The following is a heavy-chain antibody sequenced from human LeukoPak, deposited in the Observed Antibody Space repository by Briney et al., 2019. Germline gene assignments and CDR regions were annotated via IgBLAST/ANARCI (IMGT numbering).Heavy chain of an antibody. CDR2: INPNSGGT. CDR3: ARISLNYYDSSGYYYWFDP. Sequence: GASVKVSCKASGYTFTSYYMHWVRQAPGQGLEWMGWINPNSGGTNYAQKFQGRVTMTRDTSISTAYMELSRLRSDDTAVYYCARISLNYYDSSGYYYWFDPWGQGTLVTVSS. D-gene: IGHD3-22*01. CDR1: GYTFTSYY. J-gene: IGHJ5*02. V-gene: IGHV1-2*02.